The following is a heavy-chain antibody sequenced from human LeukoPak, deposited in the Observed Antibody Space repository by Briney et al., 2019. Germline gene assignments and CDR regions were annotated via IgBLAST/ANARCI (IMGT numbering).Heavy chain of an antibody. CDR2: INAGNGDT. D-gene: IGHD6-19*01. CDR3: ARGIGASSGWYLIDY. CDR1: GYIFTSFA. Sequence: ASVKVSCKASGYIFTSFAMHWVRQAPGQKLEWMGWINAGNGDTKYSQKFQDRVTITRDTSASTAYMGLSSLGSEDTAVYYCARGIGASSGWYLIDYWGQGALVTVSS. J-gene: IGHJ4*02. V-gene: IGHV1-3*01.